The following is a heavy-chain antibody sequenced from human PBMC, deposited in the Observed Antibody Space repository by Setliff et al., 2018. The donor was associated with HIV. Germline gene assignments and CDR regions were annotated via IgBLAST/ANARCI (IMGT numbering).Heavy chain of an antibody. CDR2: ISAGGGNT. Sequence: GSLRLSCAASGFTFGSYAMSWVRQAPGKGLEWVSVISAGGGNTYYGDSVKGRLTISRDNSKNTLYLQMNSLRAEDTAVYYCAKDPTHDSYGDYYWYFDLWGRGTLVTVSS. D-gene: IGHD4-17*01. J-gene: IGHJ2*01. CDR1: GFTFGSYA. V-gene: IGHV3-23*01. CDR3: AKDPTHDSYGDYYWYFDL.